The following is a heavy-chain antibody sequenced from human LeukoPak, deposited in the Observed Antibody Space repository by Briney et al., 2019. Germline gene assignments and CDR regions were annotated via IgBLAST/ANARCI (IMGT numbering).Heavy chain of an antibody. Sequence: SETLSLTCTVSGGSISSGYYWGWLRQPPGKWLEWIGSIYHSGSTYYNPSLKSRVTISVDTSKNQFSLKLSSVTAADTAVYYCARDQRITMVRGVITFDYWGQGTLVTVSS. CDR2: IYHSGST. V-gene: IGHV4-38-2*02. CDR1: GGSISSGYY. CDR3: ARDQRITMVRGVITFDY. J-gene: IGHJ4*02. D-gene: IGHD3-10*01.